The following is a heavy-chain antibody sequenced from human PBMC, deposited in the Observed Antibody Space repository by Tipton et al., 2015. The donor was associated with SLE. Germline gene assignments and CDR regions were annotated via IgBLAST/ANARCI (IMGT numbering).Heavy chain of an antibody. CDR3: ARHGFWNDAAFDI. V-gene: IGHV4-4*07. Sequence: TLSLTCTVSGGSISSYYWSWIRPPAGGGLEWIGRIYTNENTNYNPSLKSRVTMSVDTSKNHFSLKLISVTAADTAVYYCARHGFWNDAAFDIWGQGTLVIVSS. CDR1: GGSISSYY. D-gene: IGHD1-1*01. CDR2: IYTNENT. J-gene: IGHJ3*02.